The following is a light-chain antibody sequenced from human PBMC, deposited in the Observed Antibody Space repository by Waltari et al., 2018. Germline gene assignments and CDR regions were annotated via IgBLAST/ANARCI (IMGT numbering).Light chain of an antibody. CDR2: DAS. J-gene: IGKJ5*01. CDR3: HQRSNWIT. CDR1: QSLSTA. V-gene: IGKV3-11*01. Sequence: ETVLTQSPGPLSLSPGARATLSSRASQSLSTALAWYQQKPGQAPRLVIYDASKRATGIPARFSGSGSGTDFTLTISSLEPEDFAVYYCHQRSNWITFGQGTRLEIK.